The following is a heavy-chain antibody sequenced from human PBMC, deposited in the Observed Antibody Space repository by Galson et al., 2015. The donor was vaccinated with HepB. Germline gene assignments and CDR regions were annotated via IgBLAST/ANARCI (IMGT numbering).Heavy chain of an antibody. Sequence: SLRLSCAASGFTFSSYSMNWVRQAPGKGLEWVSSISSSSSYIYYADSVKGRFTISRDNAKNSLYLQMNSLRAEDTAVYYCARGSGWGTTTYFDYWGQGTLVTVSS. J-gene: IGHJ4*02. CDR1: GFTFSSYS. CDR2: ISSSSSYI. V-gene: IGHV3-21*01. CDR3: ARGSGWGTTTYFDY. D-gene: IGHD3-16*01.